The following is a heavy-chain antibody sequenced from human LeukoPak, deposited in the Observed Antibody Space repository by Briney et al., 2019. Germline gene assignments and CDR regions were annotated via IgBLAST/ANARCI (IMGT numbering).Heavy chain of an antibody. Sequence: GGSLRLSCAASGFAVSIKYMGWVRQTPGKGLEWVSVIDSARSTYYADSVKGRFTISRDNSRNAVFLQMISPRDDDTAIYYCAKIERWLVHGFDLWGRGTLVTVSS. CDR3: AKIERWLVHGFDL. J-gene: IGHJ2*01. CDR1: GFAVSIKY. D-gene: IGHD6-19*01. CDR2: IDSARST. V-gene: IGHV3-53*01.